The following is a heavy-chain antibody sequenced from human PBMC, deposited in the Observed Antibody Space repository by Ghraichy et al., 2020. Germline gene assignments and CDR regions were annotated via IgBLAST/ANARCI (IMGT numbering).Heavy chain of an antibody. J-gene: IGHJ5*02. Sequence: SETLSLTCTVSGGSISSYYWSWIRQPPGKGLEWIGYIYYSGSTNYNPSLKSRVTISVDTSKNQFSLKLSSVTAADTAVYYCARDPLGATTPTWGQGTLVTVSS. V-gene: IGHV4-59*01. D-gene: IGHD1-26*01. CDR1: GGSISSYY. CDR3: ARDPLGATTPT. CDR2: IYYSGST.